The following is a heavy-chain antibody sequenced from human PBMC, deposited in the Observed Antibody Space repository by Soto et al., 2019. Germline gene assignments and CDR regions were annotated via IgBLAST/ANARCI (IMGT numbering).Heavy chain of an antibody. CDR3: ARDDYGDYRFDY. J-gene: IGHJ4*02. V-gene: IGHV1-69*13. CDR2: IIPIFGTA. CDR1: GGTFSSYA. Sequence: GASVQVSCKASGGTFSSYAISRVRQAPGQGLEWMGGIIPIFGTANYAQKFQGRVTITADESTSTAYMELSSLRSEDTAVYYCARDDYGDYRFDYWGQGTLVTVSS. D-gene: IGHD4-17*01.